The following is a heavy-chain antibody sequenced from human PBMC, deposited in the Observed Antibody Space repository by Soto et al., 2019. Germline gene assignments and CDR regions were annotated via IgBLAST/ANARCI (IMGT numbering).Heavy chain of an antibody. J-gene: IGHJ5*02. V-gene: IGHV4-4*02. Sequence: SETLSLTCAVSGGSISSSNWWSWVRQPPGKGLEWIGEIYHSGSTNYNPSLKSRVTISVDKSKNQFSLKLSSVTAADTAVYYCARVVHRPQQNWFDPWGQGTLVTVSS. D-gene: IGHD6-13*01. CDR2: IYHSGST. CDR1: GGSISSSNW. CDR3: ARVVHRPQQNWFDP.